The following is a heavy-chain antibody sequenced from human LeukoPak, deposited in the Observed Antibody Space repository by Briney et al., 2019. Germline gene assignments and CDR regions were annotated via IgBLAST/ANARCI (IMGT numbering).Heavy chain of an antibody. J-gene: IGHJ3*02. CDR2: IIPILGMT. Sequence: SVKVSCKASGGTFSSYAISWVRQAPGQGLEWMGRIIPILGMTNYAQKFQGRVTITADKSTSTAYMELSSLRSEDTAVYYCARDPNDYGDYGDAFDIWGQGTMVTVSS. V-gene: IGHV1-69*04. CDR3: ARDPNDYGDYGDAFDI. CDR1: GGTFSSYA. D-gene: IGHD4-17*01.